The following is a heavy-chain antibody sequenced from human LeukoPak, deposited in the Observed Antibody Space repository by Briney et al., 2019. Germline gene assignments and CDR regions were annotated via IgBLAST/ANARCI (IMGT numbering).Heavy chain of an antibody. V-gene: IGHV3-7*01. D-gene: IGHD3-22*01. J-gene: IGHJ4*02. CDR2: IKQDGSEK. CDR3: AKGETYYYDSSGYYPDY. CDR1: GFTFSSYW. Sequence: GGSLRLSCAASGFTFSSYWMSWVRQAPGKGLEWVANIKQDGSEKYYVDSVKGRFTISRDNAKNSLYLQMDSLRAKDTAVYYCAKGETYYYDSSGYYPDYWGQGTLVTVSS.